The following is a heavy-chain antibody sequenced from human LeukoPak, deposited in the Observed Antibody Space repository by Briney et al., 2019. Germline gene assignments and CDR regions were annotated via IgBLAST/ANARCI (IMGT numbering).Heavy chain of an antibody. CDR2: INPNSGGT. V-gene: IGHV1-2*02. CDR1: GYTSTGYY. J-gene: IGHJ4*02. CDR3: ARGAGAATVTPDY. D-gene: IGHD5-18*01. Sequence: ASVKVSCKASGYTSTGYYMNWVRQAPGQGLEWMGWINPNSGGTNYAQKFQGRVTMTRDTSISTAYMELSRLRSDDTAVYYCARGAGAATVTPDYWGQGTLVTVSS.